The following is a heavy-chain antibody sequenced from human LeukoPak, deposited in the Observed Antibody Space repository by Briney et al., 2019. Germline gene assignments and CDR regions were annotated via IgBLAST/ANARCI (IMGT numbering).Heavy chain of an antibody. D-gene: IGHD3-10*01. J-gene: IGHJ4*02. CDR2: IWYDGSNK. CDR1: GFTFSSYG. V-gene: IGHV3-33*01. Sequence: GGSLRLSCAASGFTFSSYGMHWDRQAPGKGLEWVAVIWYDGSNKYYADSVKGRFTISRDNSKNTLYLQMNSLRAEDTAVYYCARDLTMVRTMLGYWGQGTLVTVSS. CDR3: ARDLTMVRTMLGY.